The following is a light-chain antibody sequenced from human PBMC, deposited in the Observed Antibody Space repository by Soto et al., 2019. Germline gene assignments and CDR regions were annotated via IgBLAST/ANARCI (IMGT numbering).Light chain of an antibody. CDR3: LQHNSYPRT. V-gene: IGKV1-17*01. Sequence: DIQMTQSPSSLSASVGDRVTITCRASQGIRNDLSWYQQKPGKAPKRLIFATSSLQSGVPSRFSSSGSGTEFTLTISSLQPEDFATYYCLQHNSYPRTFGQGTKVEIK. CDR1: QGIRND. J-gene: IGKJ1*01. CDR2: ATS.